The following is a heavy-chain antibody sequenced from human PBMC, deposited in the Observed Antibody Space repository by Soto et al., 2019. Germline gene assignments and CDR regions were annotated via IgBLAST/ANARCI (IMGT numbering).Heavy chain of an antibody. CDR1: GFTVSSNY. V-gene: IGHV3-7*05. CDR3: ASVHPYDISLSSGLTGAFDI. CDR2: IKQDGSEK. D-gene: IGHD3-9*01. J-gene: IGHJ3*02. Sequence: GGSLRLSCAASGFTVSSNYMSWVRQAPGKGLEWVANIKQDGSEKYHVGSVKGRFTISRDNAKNSLYLQMNSLRAEDTAVYYCASVHPYDISLSSGLTGAFDIWGQGTMVTVSS.